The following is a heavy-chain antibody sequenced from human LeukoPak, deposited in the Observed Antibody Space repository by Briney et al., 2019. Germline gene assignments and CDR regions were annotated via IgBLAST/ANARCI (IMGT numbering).Heavy chain of an antibody. J-gene: IGHJ4*02. Sequence: KSSETLSLTCAVYGGSFSGYYWSWIRQPPGKGLEWIGEINHSGSTNYNPSLKSRVTISVDTSKNQFSLKLSSVTAADTAVYYCARRHDYSTTSRGQGTLVTVSS. CDR3: ARRHDYSTTS. CDR1: GGSFSGYY. V-gene: IGHV4-34*01. D-gene: IGHD4-11*01. CDR2: INHSGST.